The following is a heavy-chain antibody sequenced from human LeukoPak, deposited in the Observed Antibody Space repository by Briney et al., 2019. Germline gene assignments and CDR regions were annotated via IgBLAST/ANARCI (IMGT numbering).Heavy chain of an antibody. V-gene: IGHV3-48*02. D-gene: IGHD3-10*01. CDR3: AEVRSSASDI. J-gene: IGHJ3*02. CDR1: GFTFSSYA. CDR2: ISGSSSAI. Sequence: PGRSLRLSCAASGFTFSSYAMHWVRQAPGKGLEWISYISGSSSAIYYADSVKGRFTISRDNAKNSLYLQMNSLRDEDTAVYYCAEVRSSASDIWGQGTMVTVSS.